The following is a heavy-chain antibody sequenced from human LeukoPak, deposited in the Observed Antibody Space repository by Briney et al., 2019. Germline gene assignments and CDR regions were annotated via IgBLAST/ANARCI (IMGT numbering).Heavy chain of an antibody. D-gene: IGHD1-26*01. CDR3: AKHSGSYYTAFDY. V-gene: IGHV3-23*01. CDR2: ISGSGGST. Sequence: QPGGSLSLSCAASGFTFSSYAMSWVRQAPGKGLEWVSAISGSGGSTYYADSVKGRFTISRDNSKNTLYLQMNSLRAEDTAVYYCAKHSGSYYTAFDYWGQGTLVTVSS. J-gene: IGHJ4*02. CDR1: GFTFSSYA.